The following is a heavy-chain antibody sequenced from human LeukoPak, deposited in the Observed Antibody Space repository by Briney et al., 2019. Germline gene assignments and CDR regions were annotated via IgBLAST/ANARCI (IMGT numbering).Heavy chain of an antibody. J-gene: IGHJ4*02. CDR2: IYPGDSDT. CDR1: GYSFTSYW. CDR3: ARPLVGADTLFDY. V-gene: IGHV5-51*01. D-gene: IGHD1-26*01. Sequence: HGESLKISCKGSGYSFTSYWIGWVRQMPGKGLEWMGIIYPGDSDTRYSLSFQGQVTISADKSISTAYLQWSSLKASDTAMYYCARPLVGADTLFDYWGQGTLVTVSS.